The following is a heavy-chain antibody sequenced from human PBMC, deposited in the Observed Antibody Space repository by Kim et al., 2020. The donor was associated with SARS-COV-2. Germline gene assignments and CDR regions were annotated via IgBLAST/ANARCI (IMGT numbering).Heavy chain of an antibody. CDR2: ISYDGSNK. Sequence: GGSLRLSCAASGFTFSSYAMHWVRQAPGKGLEWVAVISYDGSNKYYADSVKGRFTISRDNSKNTLYLQMNSLRAEDTAVYYCARVGTRYYGSGSYYNPSDYWGQGTLVTVSS. D-gene: IGHD3-10*01. CDR1: GFTFSSYA. J-gene: IGHJ4*02. V-gene: IGHV3-30-3*01. CDR3: ARVGTRYYGSGSYYNPSDY.